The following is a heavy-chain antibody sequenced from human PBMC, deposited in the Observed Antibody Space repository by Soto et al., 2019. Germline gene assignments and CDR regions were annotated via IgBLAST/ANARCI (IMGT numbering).Heavy chain of an antibody. CDR3: ARGDIVAIFGMDV. CDR1: GYTFTSYY. D-gene: IGHD5-12*01. Sequence: ASVKVSCKASGYTFTSYYMRWVRQAPGQGLEWMGIINPSGGSTTYAQKFQGRVTMTRDTSTSTVYMELSSLRSEDTAVYYCARGDIVAIFGMDVWGQGTTVTVSS. V-gene: IGHV1-46*01. J-gene: IGHJ6*02. CDR2: INPSGGST.